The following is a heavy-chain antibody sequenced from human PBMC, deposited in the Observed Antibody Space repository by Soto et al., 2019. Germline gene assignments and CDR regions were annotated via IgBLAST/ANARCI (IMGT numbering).Heavy chain of an antibody. D-gene: IGHD6-19*01. Sequence: PEGCLRHTGSAGILSLRSNSICRLRQAPGKGLEWVSVLSGSGDSTYYADSVKGRFTISRDNSKNTLYLQMNSLRAEDTAVYYCARSSSGWYFDYWGQGT. CDR1: ILSLRSNS. CDR2: LSGSGDST. CDR3: ARSSSGWYFDY. V-gene: IGHV3-23*01. J-gene: IGHJ4*02.